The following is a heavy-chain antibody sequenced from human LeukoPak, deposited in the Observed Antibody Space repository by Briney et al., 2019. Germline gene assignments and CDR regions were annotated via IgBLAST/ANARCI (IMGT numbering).Heavy chain of an antibody. CDR3: ARVHSGYGGDAFDI. D-gene: IGHD5-12*01. CDR1: GFTFSSYA. Sequence: GGSLRLSCAASGFTFSSYAMSWVRQAPGKGLEWVSVIGGSTYYADSVKGRFTISRDNSKNTLYLQMNSLRAEDTAVYYCARVHSGYGGDAFDIWGQGTMVTVSA. V-gene: IGHV3-66*01. J-gene: IGHJ3*02. CDR2: IGGST.